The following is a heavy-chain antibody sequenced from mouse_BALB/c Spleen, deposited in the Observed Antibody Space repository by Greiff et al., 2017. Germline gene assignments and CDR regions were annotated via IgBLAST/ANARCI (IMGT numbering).Heavy chain of an antibody. CDR1: GYSITSDYA. J-gene: IGHJ3*01. Sequence: VQLKESGPGLVKPSQSLSLTCTVTGYSITSDYAWNWIRQFPGNKLEWMGYISYSGSTSYNPSLKSRISITRDTSKNQFFLQLNSVTTEDTATYYCARENGFAYWGQGTLVTVSA. CDR3: ARENGFAY. CDR2: ISYSGST. V-gene: IGHV3-2*02.